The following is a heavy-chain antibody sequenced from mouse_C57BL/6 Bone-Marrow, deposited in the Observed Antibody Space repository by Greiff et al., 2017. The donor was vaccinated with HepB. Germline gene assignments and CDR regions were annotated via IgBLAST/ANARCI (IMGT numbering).Heavy chain of an antibody. CDR1: EYEFPSHD. CDR3: ARHDLPLCYYNALYY. CDR2: INSDGGST. D-gene: IGHD1-1*02. J-gene: IGHJ4*01. Sequence: EVMLVESGGGLVQPGESLKLSCESNEYEFPSHDMSWVRKTPEKRLELVAAINSDGGSTYYTDTMERRIIISRDNTKKTLYMQMSSLSSEDTALYDCARHDLPLCYYNALYYWGQGTSATVTS. V-gene: IGHV5-2*01.